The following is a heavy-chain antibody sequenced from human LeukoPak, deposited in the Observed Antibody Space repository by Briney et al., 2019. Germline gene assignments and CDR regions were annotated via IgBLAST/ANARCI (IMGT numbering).Heavy chain of an antibody. CDR1: GFTVSSNY. D-gene: IGHD4-11*01. V-gene: IGHV3-53*01. Sequence: PGGSLRLSCAASGFTVSSNYMSWVRQAPGKGLEWVSVIYSGGSTYYADSVKGRFTISRDNSKNTLYLQMNSLRAEDTAVYYCARGLYSNTYYFDSWGQGTLVTVSS. J-gene: IGHJ4*02. CDR2: IYSGGST. CDR3: ARGLYSNTYYFDS.